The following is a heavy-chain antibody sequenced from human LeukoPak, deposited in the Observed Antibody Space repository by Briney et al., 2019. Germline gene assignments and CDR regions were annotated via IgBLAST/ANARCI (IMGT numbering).Heavy chain of an antibody. Sequence: NPGGSLRLSCAASGFTFSDYYMSWIRQAPGKGLEWVSYISSSGSTIYYADSVKGRFTISRDNAKNSLYLQMNSLRAEDTAVYYCAREAPTYYYDSSGYTDYWGQGTLVTVSS. CDR1: GFTFSDYY. CDR3: AREAPTYYYDSSGYTDY. D-gene: IGHD3-22*01. V-gene: IGHV3-11*04. CDR2: ISSSGSTI. J-gene: IGHJ4*02.